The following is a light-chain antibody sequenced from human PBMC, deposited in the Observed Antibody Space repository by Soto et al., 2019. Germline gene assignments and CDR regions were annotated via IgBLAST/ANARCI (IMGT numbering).Light chain of an antibody. V-gene: IGKV3-15*01. CDR3: QQRSNWPPIT. J-gene: IGKJ3*01. CDR2: GAS. Sequence: EIVMTQSPATLSVSPGERATLSCRASQSVSSNLAWYQQKPGQAPRLLIYGASTRATGIPARFSGSGSGTEFTLTISRLEPEDFAVYYCQQRSNWPPITFGPGDQGGYQ. CDR1: QSVSSN.